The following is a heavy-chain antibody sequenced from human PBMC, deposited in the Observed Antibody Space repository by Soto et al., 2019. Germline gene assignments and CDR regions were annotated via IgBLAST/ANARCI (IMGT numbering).Heavy chain of an antibody. D-gene: IGHD6-6*01. CDR2: ISAYNGNT. V-gene: IGHV1-18*04. CDR3: ARDRKYSSSSGSWFDP. CDR1: GYTFTSYG. J-gene: IGHJ5*02. Sequence: ASVKVSCKASGYTFTSYGISWVRQAPGQGLEWMGWISAYNGNTNYAQKLQGRVTMTTDTSTSTAYMELRSLRSDDTAVYYCARDRKYSSSSGSWFDPWGQGTLVTVSS.